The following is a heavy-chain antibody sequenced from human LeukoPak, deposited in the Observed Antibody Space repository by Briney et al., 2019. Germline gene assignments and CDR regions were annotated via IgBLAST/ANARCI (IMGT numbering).Heavy chain of an antibody. CDR2: INHFGST. CDR1: GGSFSGYY. CDR3: ARGYRAPQTFYSYHYFDS. J-gene: IGHJ4*02. Sequence: SEALSLTCAVYGGSFSGYYWNWIRQSPGKGVEWSGEINHFGSTNYNPSLKSRVTISGDTSKNQFSLKVNSVTAADTAVYYCARGYRAPQTFYSYHYFDSWAQGILVTVSS. V-gene: IGHV4-34*01. D-gene: IGHD5-18*01.